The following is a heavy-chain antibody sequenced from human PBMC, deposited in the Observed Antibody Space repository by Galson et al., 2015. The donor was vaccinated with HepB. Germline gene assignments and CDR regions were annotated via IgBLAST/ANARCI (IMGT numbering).Heavy chain of an antibody. CDR3: AKQSIRGWELQY. Sequence: SLRLSCAASGFIFSSYAMSWVRQAPGKGLEWVLAISGSGGSTYYADSVKGRFTISRDNSKNTLYLHMNSLRAEDTAVYYCAKQSIRGWELQYWGQGTLVTVSS. D-gene: IGHD1-26*01. J-gene: IGHJ4*02. V-gene: IGHV3-23*01. CDR1: GFIFSSYA. CDR2: ISGSGGST.